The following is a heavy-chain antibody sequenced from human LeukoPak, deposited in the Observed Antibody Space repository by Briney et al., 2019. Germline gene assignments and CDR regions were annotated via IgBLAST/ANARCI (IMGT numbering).Heavy chain of an antibody. CDR1: GGSISSYY. V-gene: IGHV4-59*01. D-gene: IGHD5-24*01. CDR3: ARAGDGYSGY. CDR2: IYYSGST. J-gene: IGHJ4*02. Sequence: PSETLSLTCTVSGGSISSYYLSWIRQPPGKGLEWIGYIYYSGSTNYNPSLKSRVTISVDTSKNQFSLKLSSVTAADTAVYDCARAGDGYSGYWGQGTLVTVSS.